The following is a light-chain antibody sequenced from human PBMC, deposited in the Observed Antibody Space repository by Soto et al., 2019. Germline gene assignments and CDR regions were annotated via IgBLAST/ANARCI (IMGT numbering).Light chain of an antibody. CDR2: EVT. Sequence: ALTQPVSVTESPRSLITIFFTETVSDLGGYTSVSWYQRHPGKAPKLMIYEVTKRPSGVPDRFSGSKSGNTASLTVSGLQAEDEADYYCSSYAVSNNYYVFGTGTEVTVL. CDR3: SSYAVSNNYYV. V-gene: IGLV2-8*01. J-gene: IGLJ1*01. CDR1: VSDLGGYTS.